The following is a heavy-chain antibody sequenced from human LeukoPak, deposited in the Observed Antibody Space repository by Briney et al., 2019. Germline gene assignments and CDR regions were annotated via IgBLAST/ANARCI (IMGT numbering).Heavy chain of an antibody. CDR3: ARDSSGWYQ. J-gene: IGHJ4*02. V-gene: IGHV4-38-2*02. CDR1: GYSISSGYY. D-gene: IGHD6-19*01. CDR2: IYHSGST. Sequence: SETLSLTCTVSGYSISSGYYWGWIRQPPGKGLGWIGSIYHSGSTYYNPSLKSRVTISVDTSKNQFSLKLSSVTAADTAVYYCARDSSGWYQWGQGTLVTVSS.